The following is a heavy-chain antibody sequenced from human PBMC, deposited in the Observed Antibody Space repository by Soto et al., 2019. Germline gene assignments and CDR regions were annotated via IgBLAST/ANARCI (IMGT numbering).Heavy chain of an antibody. CDR1: GFNFSSYA. D-gene: IGHD3-10*01. V-gene: IGHV3-23*01. CDR2: ISGSGGST. Sequence: GPLRVSWAASGFNFSSYAMSWVSQTPGKVLEWVSAISGSGGSTYYADSVKGRFTISSDNSKITLYLQMNSLSAADTAVYYCARVNYYCVYGMDVWGQGTTVTVSS. J-gene: IGHJ6*02. CDR3: ARVNYYCVYGMDV.